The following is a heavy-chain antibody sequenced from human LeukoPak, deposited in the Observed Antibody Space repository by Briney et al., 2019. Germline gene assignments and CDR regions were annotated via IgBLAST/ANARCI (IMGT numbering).Heavy chain of an antibody. CDR2: INHSRST. D-gene: IGHD6-13*01. CDR3: ARRRAAAGPDY. J-gene: IGHJ4*02. CDR1: GGSFSGYY. V-gene: IGHV4-34*01. Sequence: SETLSLTCAVYGGSFSGYYWSWIRQPPGKGLEWIGEINHSRSTNYNPSLKSRVTISVDTSKNQFSLKLSSVTAADTAVYYCARRRAAAGPDYWGQGTLVTVSS.